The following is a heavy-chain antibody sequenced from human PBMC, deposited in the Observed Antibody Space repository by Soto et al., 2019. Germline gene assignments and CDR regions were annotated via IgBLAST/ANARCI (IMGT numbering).Heavy chain of an antibody. CDR1: GFTFSGSA. CDR2: IKSRGDNFAT. Sequence: EVQLAESGGGLVQPGGSLRLSCAASGFTFSGSAVHWVRQASGKGLEWIGRIKSRGDNFATAYAASVSGRFTISRDDSKNTAYLQMNSLKTEDTAMYYCTRLDGGFDLWGQGTMVTVSS. CDR3: TRLDGGFDL. J-gene: IGHJ3*01. V-gene: IGHV3-73*01.